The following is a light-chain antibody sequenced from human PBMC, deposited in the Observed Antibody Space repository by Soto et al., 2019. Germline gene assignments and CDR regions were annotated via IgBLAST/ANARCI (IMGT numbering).Light chain of an antibody. CDR2: QDS. Sequence: SYELTQPPSVSVSPGQTASNACSGDKLGDKYACWYQQKPGQSPVLVIYQDSKRPSGIPERFSGSNSGNTATLTISWTQAMDEADYYCQAWDSSTVVFGGGTKLTVL. J-gene: IGLJ2*01. V-gene: IGLV3-1*01. CDR1: KLGDKY. CDR3: QAWDSSTVV.